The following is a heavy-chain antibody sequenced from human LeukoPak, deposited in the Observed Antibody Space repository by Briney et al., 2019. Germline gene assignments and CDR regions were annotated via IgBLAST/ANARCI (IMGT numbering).Heavy chain of an antibody. Sequence: GGSLRLSCAASGFTFSSYAMSWVRQAPGKGLEWVSAISGSGGSTYYADSVKGRFTISRDNSKNTLYLQMNSLRDEDTAVYYCARDLRRITFGGGNFFDYWGQGTLVTVSS. V-gene: IGHV3-23*01. D-gene: IGHD3-16*01. CDR2: ISGSGGST. CDR1: GFTFSSYA. J-gene: IGHJ4*02. CDR3: ARDLRRITFGGGNFFDY.